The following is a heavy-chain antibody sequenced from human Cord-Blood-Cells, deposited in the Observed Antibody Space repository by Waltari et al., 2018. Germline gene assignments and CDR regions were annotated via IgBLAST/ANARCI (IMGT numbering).Heavy chain of an antibody. CDR3: ARAVVVPAAMGGNWFDP. Sequence: QVQLQQWGAGLLMPSETLSLTCAVYGGSFSGYYWSWIRQPPGKGLEWIGEINHSGSTNYNPSLKSRVTISVDPSKNQFSLKLSSVTAADTAVYYCARAVVVPAAMGGNWFDPWGQGTLVTVSS. CDR1: GGSFSGYY. D-gene: IGHD2-2*01. CDR2: INHSGST. V-gene: IGHV4-34*01. J-gene: IGHJ5*02.